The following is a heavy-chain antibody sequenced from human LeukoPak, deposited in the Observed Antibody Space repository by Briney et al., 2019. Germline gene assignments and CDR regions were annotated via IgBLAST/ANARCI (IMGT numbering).Heavy chain of an antibody. J-gene: IGHJ4*02. CDR3: ARGTAYYYDSNGYSPDDY. D-gene: IGHD3-22*01. CDR1: GYTFTSYY. V-gene: IGHV1-46*01. CDR2: INPSGGST. Sequence: ASVKVSCKASGYTFTSYYMHWVRQAPGQGLEWMGIINPSGGSTSYAQKFQGRVTMTRDTSTSTVYMELGSLRSEDTAVYYCARGTAYYYDSNGYSPDDYWGQGTLVTVSS.